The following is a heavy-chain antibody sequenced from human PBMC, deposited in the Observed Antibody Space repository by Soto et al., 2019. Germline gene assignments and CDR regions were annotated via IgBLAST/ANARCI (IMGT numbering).Heavy chain of an antibody. J-gene: IGHJ4*02. V-gene: IGHV3-30-3*01. D-gene: IGHD3-3*01. Sequence: GESLKISCAASGFTFSSYAMHWVRQAPGKGLEWVAVISYDGSNKYYADSVKGRFTISRDNSKNTLYLQMNSLRAEDTAVYYCARDMYYDFWSDFPDYWGQGTLVTSPQ. CDR1: GFTFSSYA. CDR2: ISYDGSNK. CDR3: ARDMYYDFWSDFPDY.